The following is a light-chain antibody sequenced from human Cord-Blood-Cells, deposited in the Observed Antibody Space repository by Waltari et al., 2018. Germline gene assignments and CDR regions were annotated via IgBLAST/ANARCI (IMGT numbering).Light chain of an antibody. CDR3: QQYDNLPLT. CDR1: QDISNY. J-gene: IGKJ4*01. V-gene: IGKV1-33*01. CDR2: DAS. Sequence: DIQMTQSPSSLSASVGDRVTITCQASQDISNYLNWYQQKPGKAPKLLIYDASNLETGGPSRFSGSGSGTDFTFTISSLQPEDIATYYGQQYDNLPLTFGGGTKVEIK.